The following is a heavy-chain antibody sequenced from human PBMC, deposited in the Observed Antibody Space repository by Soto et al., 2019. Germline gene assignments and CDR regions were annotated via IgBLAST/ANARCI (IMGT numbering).Heavy chain of an antibody. V-gene: IGHV1-69*02. CDR2: IIPILGIA. Sequence: SVKVSCKASGGTFSSYTISWVRQAPGQGLEWMGRIIPILGIANYAQKFQGRVTITADKSTSTAYMELSSLRSEDTAVYYCASSSGGSPGLFDDWGQGTLVPVSS. CDR3: ASSSGGSPGLFDD. D-gene: IGHD2-15*01. J-gene: IGHJ4*02. CDR1: GGTFSSYT.